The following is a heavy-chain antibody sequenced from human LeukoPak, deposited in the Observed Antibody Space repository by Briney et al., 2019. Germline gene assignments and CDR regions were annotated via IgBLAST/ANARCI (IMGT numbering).Heavy chain of an antibody. CDR2: ISSGGGTI. D-gene: IGHD5-24*01. CDR3: ARLGYNNFDY. Sequence: PGGSLRLSYAASGFTFSDYYMSWSRQAPGKGLEWVSYISSGGGTIDYADSVKGRFTISRDNAKNSLYLQMNSLGAEDTAFYYCARLGYNNFDYWGQGTLVTVSS. V-gene: IGHV3-11*01. J-gene: IGHJ4*02. CDR1: GFTFSDYY.